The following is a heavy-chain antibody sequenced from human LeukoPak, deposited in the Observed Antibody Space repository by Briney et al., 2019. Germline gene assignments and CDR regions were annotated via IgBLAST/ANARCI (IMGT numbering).Heavy chain of an antibody. CDR1: GFAVSSKY. J-gene: IGHJ4*02. D-gene: IGHD3-22*01. CDR3: ARMLISIGYYVDS. Sequence: GGSLRLSCAASGFAVSSKYMSWVRQAPGKGLEWVSVIYSGGTTYYADSVKGRFTISRDTSKNTLYLQMNSLRAEDTAVYYCARMLISIGYYVDSWGQGTLVTVSS. V-gene: IGHV3-53*01. CDR2: IYSGGTT.